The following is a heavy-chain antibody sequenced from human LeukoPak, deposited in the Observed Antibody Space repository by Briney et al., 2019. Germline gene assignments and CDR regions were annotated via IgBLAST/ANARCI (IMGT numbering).Heavy chain of an antibody. Sequence: ASVKVSCKVSGYTLTKLSMHWVRQAPGKGLEWMGGFDPEDGETIYAQKFQGRVTMTEDTSTDTAYMELSSLRSEDTAVYYCATSGGSGSYRYYYYYYMDVWGKGTTVTISS. CDR2: FDPEDGET. CDR3: ATSGGSGSYRYYYYYYMDV. D-gene: IGHD3-10*01. CDR1: GYTLTKLS. V-gene: IGHV1-24*01. J-gene: IGHJ6*03.